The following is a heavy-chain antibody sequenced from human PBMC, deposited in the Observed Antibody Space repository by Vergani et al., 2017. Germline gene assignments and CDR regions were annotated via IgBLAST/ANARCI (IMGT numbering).Heavy chain of an antibody. CDR3: AKEMXPYCSSTSCYLFDY. V-gene: IGHV3-30*02. CDR1: GFTFSSYG. J-gene: IGHJ4*02. D-gene: IGHD2-2*01. CDR2: IRYDGSNK. Sequence: QVQLVESGGGVVQPGGSLRLSCAASGFTFSSYGMHWVRQAPGKGLEWVAFIRYDGSNKYYADSVKGRFTISRDNSKNTLYLQMNSLRAEDTAVYYCAKEMXPYCSSTSCYLFDYWGQGTLVTVSS.